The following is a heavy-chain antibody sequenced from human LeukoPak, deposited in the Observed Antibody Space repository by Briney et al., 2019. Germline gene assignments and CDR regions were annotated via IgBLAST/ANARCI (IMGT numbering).Heavy chain of an antibody. D-gene: IGHD3-9*01. Sequence: SVKVSCKASGGTFSSYTISWVRQAPGQGLEWMGRIIPILGIANYAQKFQGRVTITADKSTSTAYMELSSLRSEDTAVYYCARERSYDILTGYYRDWGQGTLVTVSS. CDR1: GGTFSSYT. V-gene: IGHV1-69*04. CDR3: ARERSYDILTGYYRD. J-gene: IGHJ4*02. CDR2: IIPILGIA.